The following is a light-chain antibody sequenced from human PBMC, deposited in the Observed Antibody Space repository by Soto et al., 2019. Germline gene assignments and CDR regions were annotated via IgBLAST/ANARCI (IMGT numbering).Light chain of an antibody. V-gene: IGLV1-40*01. Sequence: ALTQPPSVSGAPGQRVTISCTGSSSNIGAGYDVQWYQQLPGTAPRLLIHANSNRPSGVPDRLSGSKSGTSGSLAITGLQAEDEGDYYCQSYDNSLSGLVVGGGTKVTVL. J-gene: IGLJ3*02. CDR2: ANS. CDR3: QSYDNSLSGLV. CDR1: SSNIGAGYD.